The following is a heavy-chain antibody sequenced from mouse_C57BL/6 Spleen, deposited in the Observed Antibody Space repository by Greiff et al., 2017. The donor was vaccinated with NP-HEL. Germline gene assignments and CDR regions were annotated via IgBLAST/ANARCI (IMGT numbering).Heavy chain of an antibody. J-gene: IGHJ2*01. CDR1: GYAFSSYW. V-gene: IGHV1-80*01. CDR3: ARVVTTGRPFDY. D-gene: IGHD2-2*01. CDR2: IYPGDGDT. Sequence: VQLQESGAELVKPGASVKISCKASGYAFSSYWMNWVKQRPGKGLEWIGQIYPGDGDTNYNGKFKGKATLTADKSSSTAYMQLSSLTSEDSAVYFCARVVTTGRPFDYWGQGTTLTVSS.